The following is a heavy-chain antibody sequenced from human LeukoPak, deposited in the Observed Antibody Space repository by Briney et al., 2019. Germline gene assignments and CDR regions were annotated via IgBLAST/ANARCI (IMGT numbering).Heavy chain of an antibody. J-gene: IGHJ4*02. CDR2: INPSGGSA. CDR1: GYTFTRYY. D-gene: IGHD3-16*01. V-gene: IGHV1-46*01. CDR3: ARYNDYVDY. Sequence: ASLKVSCKASGYTFTRYYMYWVRQAPGQGLEWMGIINPSGGSATYAQKFQGRVTMTRDTSTNTVYMELSSLRSEDTAVYYCARYNDYVDYWGQGTLVTVSS.